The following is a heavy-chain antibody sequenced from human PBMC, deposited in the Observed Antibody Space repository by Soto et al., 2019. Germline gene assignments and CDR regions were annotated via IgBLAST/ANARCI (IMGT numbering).Heavy chain of an antibody. CDR3: ARDPRGEKPYYYGMDV. Sequence: GGSLRLSCAASGFTFSSYWMHWVRQVPGEGLVWVSRVNSDGSRTSYADSVKGRFTISRDNAKDTLHLQMNSLRAEDTVVYYCARDPRGEKPYYYGMDVWGQGTTVTVS. CDR2: VNSDGSRT. V-gene: IGHV3-74*01. J-gene: IGHJ6*02. CDR1: GFTFSSYW. D-gene: IGHD3-16*01.